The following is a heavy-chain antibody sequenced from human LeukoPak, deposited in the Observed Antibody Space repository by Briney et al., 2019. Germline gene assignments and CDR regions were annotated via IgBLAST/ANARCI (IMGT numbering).Heavy chain of an antibody. CDR2: ISSGSSYI. J-gene: IGHJ4*02. CDR1: GFTFSNYI. V-gene: IGHV3-21*01. CDR3: ARGESAYYPIDY. Sequence: GGSLRLSCAASGFTFSNYIMNWVRQAPGKGLEWVSSISSGSSYIYYAYSVKGRFTISRDNAKNSLYLQMNSLRAEDTAVYYCARGESAYYPIDYVGQGTLVTVSS. D-gene: IGHD3-3*01.